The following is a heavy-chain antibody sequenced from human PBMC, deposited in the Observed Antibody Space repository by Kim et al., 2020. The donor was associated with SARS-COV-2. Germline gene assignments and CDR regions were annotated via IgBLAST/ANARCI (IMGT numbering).Heavy chain of an antibody. CDR3: ATSLPLGDFDC. J-gene: IGHJ4*02. D-gene: IGHD3-16*01. V-gene: IGHV3-48*02. Sequence: NYAYTVKGRFTRSRDNAQKSLYLQMNSRRDEYTAVYYCATSLPLGDFDCWGQGTLVTVSS.